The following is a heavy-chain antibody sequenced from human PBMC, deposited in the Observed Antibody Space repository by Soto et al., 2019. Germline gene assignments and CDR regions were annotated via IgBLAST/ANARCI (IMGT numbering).Heavy chain of an antibody. Sequence: GSLRLSCPAYVFTFSSYWMHWVRYAPGKGPVWVSHINIDGTGTTYADSVKGRFTVSRDNAKNTLYLQMNSLRAEDTAVYYCARDKSITMVPDYWGQGTLVTVSS. V-gene: IGHV3-74*01. CDR1: VFTFSSYW. CDR3: ARDKSITMVPDY. J-gene: IGHJ4*02. D-gene: IGHD3-10*01. CDR2: INIDGTGT.